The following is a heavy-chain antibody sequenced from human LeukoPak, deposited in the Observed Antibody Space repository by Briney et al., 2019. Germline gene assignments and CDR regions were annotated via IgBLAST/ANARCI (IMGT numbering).Heavy chain of an antibody. D-gene: IGHD6-6*01. V-gene: IGHV1-2*02. Sequence: ASVKVSCKASGYTFTGYYMHWARQAPGQGLEWMGWINPNSGGTNYAQKFQGRVTMTRDTSISTAYMELSRLRSDDTAVYYCAREVHSSSSGGDYWGQGTLVTVSS. J-gene: IGHJ4*02. CDR2: INPNSGGT. CDR3: AREVHSSSSGGDY. CDR1: GYTFTGYY.